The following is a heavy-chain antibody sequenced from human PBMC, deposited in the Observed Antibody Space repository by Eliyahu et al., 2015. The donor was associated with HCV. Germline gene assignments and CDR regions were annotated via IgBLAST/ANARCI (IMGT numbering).Heavy chain of an antibody. V-gene: IGHV5-10-1*03. CDR1: GYNXTTYW. CDR2: IDPSDSYT. Sequence: EVQLVQSGAEVXKPGESLRIXCKXSGYNXTTYWISXVRQMPGKGLEWMGRIDPSDSYTNYSPSFQGHVTIAADKSISIAYLQWSSLKASDTAMYYCARHGILTGPPPEYWGQGTLVTVSS. CDR3: ARHGILTGPPPEY. D-gene: IGHD3-9*01. J-gene: IGHJ4*02.